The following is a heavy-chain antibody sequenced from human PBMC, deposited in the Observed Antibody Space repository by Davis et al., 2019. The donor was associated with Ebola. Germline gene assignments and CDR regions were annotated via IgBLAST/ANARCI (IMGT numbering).Heavy chain of an antibody. CDR1: GGSISSSSYY. J-gene: IGHJ4*02. CDR2: IYYSGST. Sequence: SETLSLTCTVSGGSISSSSYYWGWIRQPPGKGLEWFGSIYYSGSTYYNPSLKSRVTISVDTSKNQFSLKLSSVTAADTAVYYCGCGYSYVGYWGQGTLVTVSS. V-gene: IGHV4-39*01. D-gene: IGHD5-18*01. CDR3: GCGYSYVGY.